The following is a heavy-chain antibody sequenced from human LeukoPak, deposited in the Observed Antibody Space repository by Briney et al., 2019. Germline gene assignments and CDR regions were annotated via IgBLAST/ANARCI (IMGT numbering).Heavy chain of an antibody. Sequence: QPGRSLRLSCAASGFTLDDYAMHWVRQAPGKGLEWVSGISWNSVNIGYADSVKGRFTISRDNAKNSLYLQMSSLRAEDMALYYCAKGTMIVVAVGDYFDYWGQGTLVTVSS. V-gene: IGHV3-9*03. D-gene: IGHD3-22*01. CDR3: AKGTMIVVAVGDYFDY. CDR1: GFTLDDYA. J-gene: IGHJ4*02. CDR2: ISWNSVNI.